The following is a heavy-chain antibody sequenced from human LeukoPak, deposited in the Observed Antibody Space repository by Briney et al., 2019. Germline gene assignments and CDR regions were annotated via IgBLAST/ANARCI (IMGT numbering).Heavy chain of an antibody. V-gene: IGHV3-7*01. CDR3: ARENFWSGYPYYYYGMDV. CDR1: GFTFSSYW. Sequence: GGSLRLSCAASGFTFSSYWMSWVRQAPGKGLEWVANIKQDGSEKYYVGSVKGRFTISRDNAKNSLYLQMNSLRAEDTAVYYCARENFWSGYPYYYYGMDVWGQGTTVTVSS. CDR2: IKQDGSEK. D-gene: IGHD3-3*01. J-gene: IGHJ6*02.